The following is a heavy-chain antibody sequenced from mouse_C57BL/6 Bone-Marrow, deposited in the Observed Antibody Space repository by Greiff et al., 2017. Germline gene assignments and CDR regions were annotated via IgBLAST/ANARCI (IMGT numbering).Heavy chain of an antibody. J-gene: IGHJ4*01. V-gene: IGHV1-81*01. CDR1: GYTFTSYG. Sequence: QVQLQQSGAELARPGASVKLSCKASGYTFTSYGISWVKQRTGQGLEWIGEIYPRSGNTYYNEKFKGKATLTADKSSSTAYMELRSLTSEDSAVYFCARSDPYYYGSSRYAMDYWGQGTSVTVSS. CDR2: IYPRSGNT. D-gene: IGHD1-1*01. CDR3: ARSDPYYYGSSRYAMDY.